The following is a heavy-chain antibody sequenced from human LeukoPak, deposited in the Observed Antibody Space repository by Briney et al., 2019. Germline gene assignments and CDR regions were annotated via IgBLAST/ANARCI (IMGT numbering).Heavy chain of an antibody. CDR3: ARAARYCTNGVCYSDAFDI. J-gene: IGHJ3*02. CDR2: INPNSGGT. D-gene: IGHD2-8*01. Sequence: GASVKVSCKASGYTFTGYYMHWVRQAPGQGLEWMGWINPNSGGTNYAQKFQGRVTMTRDTSISTAYMELSRLRSDDTAVYYCARAARYCTNGVCYSDAFDIWGQGTMVTVSS. CDR1: GYTFTGYY. V-gene: IGHV1-2*02.